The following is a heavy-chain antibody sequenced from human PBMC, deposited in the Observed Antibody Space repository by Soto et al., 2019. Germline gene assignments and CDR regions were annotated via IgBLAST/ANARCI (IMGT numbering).Heavy chain of an antibody. CDR3: ARVTAAIYYYYGMDV. J-gene: IGHJ6*02. D-gene: IGHD2-2*01. V-gene: IGHV4-39*07. Sequence: SETLSLTCTVSGGSISSSSYYWGWIRQPPGKGLEWIGSIYYSGSTYYNPSLMSRVTISVDKSKNQFYLKLSSVTAADTAVYYCARVTAAIYYYYGMDVWGQGTTVT. CDR2: IYYSGST. CDR1: GGSISSSSYY.